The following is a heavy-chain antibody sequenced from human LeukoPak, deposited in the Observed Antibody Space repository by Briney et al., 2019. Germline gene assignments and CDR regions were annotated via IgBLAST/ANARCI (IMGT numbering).Heavy chain of an antibody. D-gene: IGHD5-24*01. J-gene: IGHJ4*02. CDR3: ARSPSRDGYNNLILFEN. V-gene: IGHV4-59*08. CDR2: IYYSGGT. Sequence: PSETLSLTCTVSGGSISNYYWSWIRQPPGKGLEWIGYIYYSGGTDYNPSLKSRVTISVDTSENHFSLMLTFVTAADTAVYYCARSPSRDGYNNLILFENWGQGTLVTVSS. CDR1: GGSISNYY.